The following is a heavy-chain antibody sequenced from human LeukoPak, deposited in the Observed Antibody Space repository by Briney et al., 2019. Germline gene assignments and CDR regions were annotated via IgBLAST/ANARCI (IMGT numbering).Heavy chain of an antibody. D-gene: IGHD1-26*01. J-gene: IGHJ4*02. Sequence: GGSLRLSCAASGFTSSSYAMHWVRQAPGKGLEWVAVISYDGSNKYYADSVKGRFTISRDNSKNTLYLQMNSLRAEDTAVYYCARAVVGEHFDYWGQGTLVTVSS. CDR1: GFTSSSYA. CDR2: ISYDGSNK. V-gene: IGHV3-30*04. CDR3: ARAVVGEHFDY.